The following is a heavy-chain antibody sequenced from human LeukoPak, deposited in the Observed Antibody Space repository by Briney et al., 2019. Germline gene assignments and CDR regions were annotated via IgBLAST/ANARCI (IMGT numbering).Heavy chain of an antibody. J-gene: IGHJ4*02. D-gene: IGHD6-19*01. V-gene: IGHV3-30-3*01. CDR2: ISYDGSNK. Sequence: GRSLRLSCAASGFTFSSYAMHWVRQAPGKGLEWVAVISYDGSNKYYADSVKGRFTISRDNSKNTLYLQMNSLRAEDTAVYYCARELAVAYYFDYWGQGTLVTVSS. CDR1: GFTFSSYA. CDR3: ARELAVAYYFDY.